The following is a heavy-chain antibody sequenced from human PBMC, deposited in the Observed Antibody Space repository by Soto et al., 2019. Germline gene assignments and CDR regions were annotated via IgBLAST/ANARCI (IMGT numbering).Heavy chain of an antibody. CDR3: TRVVDTMFFAFDI. D-gene: IGHD5-12*01. J-gene: IGHJ3*02. CDR2: IRSKAYGGTT. CDR1: GFTFGDYA. V-gene: IGHV3-49*04. Sequence: GGSLRLSCTASGFTFGDYAMSWVRQAPGKGLEWVGFIRSKAYGGTTEYAASVKGRFTISRDNSKSIAYLQMNSLKTEDTAVYYCTRVVDTMFFAFDIWGQGTMVTVSS.